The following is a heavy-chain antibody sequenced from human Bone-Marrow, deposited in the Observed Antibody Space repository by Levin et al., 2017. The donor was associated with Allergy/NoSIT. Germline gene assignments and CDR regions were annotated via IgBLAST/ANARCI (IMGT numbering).Heavy chain of an antibody. Sequence: ASVKVSCKVSGNSLTELSMHWVRQAPGKGLEWMGGFDPEDGKTIYAQKFQGRLTMTEDTSTDTAYMELSSLRSEDTAVYYCAKFSTGWYGDSWGQGTLVTVSS. CDR1: GNSLTELS. CDR2: FDPEDGKT. V-gene: IGHV1-24*01. J-gene: IGHJ4*02. D-gene: IGHD6-19*01. CDR3: AKFSTGWYGDS.